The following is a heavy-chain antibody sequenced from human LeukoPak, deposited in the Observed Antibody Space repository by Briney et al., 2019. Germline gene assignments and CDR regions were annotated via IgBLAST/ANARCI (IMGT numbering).Heavy chain of an antibody. V-gene: IGHV3-66*01. CDR1: GFTVSSNY. CDR2: IYSGGRT. Sequence: QPGGSLRLSCAASGFTVSSNYMSWVRQAPGKGLEWVSVIYSGGRTYYADSVKGRFTISRDNSKNTLYLQMNSLRAEDTAVYYCAKIPTGSSGWDYWGQGTLVTVSS. CDR3: AKIPTGSSGWDY. J-gene: IGHJ4*02. D-gene: IGHD6-19*01.